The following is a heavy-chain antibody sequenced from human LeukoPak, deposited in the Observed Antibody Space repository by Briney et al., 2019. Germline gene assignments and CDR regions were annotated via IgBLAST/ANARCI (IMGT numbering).Heavy chain of an antibody. V-gene: IGHV5-51*01. D-gene: IGHD4-17*01. J-gene: IGHJ4*02. CDR1: GYSFTSYW. Sequence: GESLKISCKGSGYSFTSYWIGWVRQMPGKGLEWMGIIYPGGSDTRYSPSFQGQVTISADKSISTAYLQWSSLKASDTAMHYCARLPGDYPPYYYFDYWGQGTLVTVSS. CDR2: IYPGGSDT. CDR3: ARLPGDYPPYYYFDY.